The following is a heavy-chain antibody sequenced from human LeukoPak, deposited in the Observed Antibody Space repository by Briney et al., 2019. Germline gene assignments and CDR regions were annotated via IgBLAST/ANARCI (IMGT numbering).Heavy chain of an antibody. CDR2: INPSSGAT. CDR1: GYTFTRYY. Sequence: ASVKVSCKTSGYTFTRYYIHWLRQAPRQGLEWMGIINPSSGATNYAQKFQGRVTMTRDTSTSTVYMELSSQRSEDTAVYYCARATNFYYYYGMDVWGQGTTVTVSS. V-gene: IGHV1-46*01. CDR3: ARATNFYYYYGMDV. D-gene: IGHD1-26*01. J-gene: IGHJ6*02.